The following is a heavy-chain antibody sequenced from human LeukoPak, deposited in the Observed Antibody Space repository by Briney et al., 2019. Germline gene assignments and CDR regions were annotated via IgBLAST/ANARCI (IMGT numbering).Heavy chain of an antibody. CDR3: ARFRYYYDSSGYYYLFDAFDI. J-gene: IGHJ3*02. V-gene: IGHV2-26*01. Sequence: ESGPTLVNPTATLTLTCTVSGFSLSNARMGVSWIRQPPGKALEWLAHIFSNDEKSYITSLKSRLTISKDTSKSQVVLTMTNMDPVDTATYYCARFRYYYDSSGYYYLFDAFDIWGQGTMVTVSS. CDR1: GFSLSNARMG. CDR2: IFSNDEK. D-gene: IGHD3-22*01.